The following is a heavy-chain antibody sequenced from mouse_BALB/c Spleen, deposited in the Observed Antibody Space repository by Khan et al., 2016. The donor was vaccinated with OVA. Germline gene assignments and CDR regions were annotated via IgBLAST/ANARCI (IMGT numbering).Heavy chain of an antibody. Sequence: QVQLKESGAELARPGASVKMSCKASGYIFTSYMMHWVKQRPGQGLEWIGDINPSSGYNNYNQKFKDKATLTADKSSSTAYMQLSSLTSEDSAVYYCTRGGYGSFGYWGHGTLVTVSA. V-gene: IGHV1-4*01. D-gene: IGHD1-1*01. CDR3: TRGGYGSFGY. CDR1: GYIFTSYM. J-gene: IGHJ3*01. CDR2: INPSSGYN.